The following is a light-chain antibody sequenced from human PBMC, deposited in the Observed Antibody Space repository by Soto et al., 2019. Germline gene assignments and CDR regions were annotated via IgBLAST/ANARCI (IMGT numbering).Light chain of an antibody. CDR1: QDISKY. CDR3: QHYDNLPPFT. CDR2: GAS. V-gene: IGKV1-33*01. Sequence: DIQMTQSPSSLSASVGDRVTITCQSSQDISKYLNWYQQKPGRAPKLLIYGASNLETGVPSRFSGSGYGTDFTFTISSRQPEDIATYYCQHYDNLPPFTFGPGTKVAIK. J-gene: IGKJ3*01.